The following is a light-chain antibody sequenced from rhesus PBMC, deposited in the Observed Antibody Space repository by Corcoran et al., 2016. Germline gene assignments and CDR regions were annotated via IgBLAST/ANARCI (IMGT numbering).Light chain of an antibody. J-gene: IGKJ4*01. Sequence: DIQMTQSPSSLSASVGDTVTITCRASQGISSWLAWYPQKPGKAPKLLIYKASRLQSGVPSRCSGSGSWTDFTLTISHLQSEDFATYYCQQYSSRPLTFGGGTKVELK. CDR3: QQYSSRPLT. CDR1: QGISSW. V-gene: IGKV1-22*01. CDR2: KAS.